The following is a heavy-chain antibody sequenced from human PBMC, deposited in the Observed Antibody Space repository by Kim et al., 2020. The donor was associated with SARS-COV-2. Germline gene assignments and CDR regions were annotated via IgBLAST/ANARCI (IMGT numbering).Heavy chain of an antibody. CDR1: GGSISSSSYY. Sequence: SETLSLTCTVSGGSISSSSYYWGWIRQPPGKGLEWIGSIYYSGSTYYNPSLKSRVTISVDTSKNQFSLKLSSVTAADTAVYYCARRREEVAAGIVYYYYYYMDVWGKGTTVTVSS. J-gene: IGHJ6*03. CDR3: ARRREEVAAGIVYYYYYYMDV. CDR2: IYYSGST. V-gene: IGHV4-39*01. D-gene: IGHD6-13*01.